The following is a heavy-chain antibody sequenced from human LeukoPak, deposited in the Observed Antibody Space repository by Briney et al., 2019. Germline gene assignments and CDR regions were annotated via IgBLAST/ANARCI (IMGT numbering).Heavy chain of an antibody. CDR1: GGSISRYY. CDR3: ARDGVLGGLFVWDY. J-gene: IGHJ4*02. V-gene: IGHV4-59*01. Sequence: ASETLSLTCTVSGGSISRYYWSWIRQPPGKGLEWIGYIYYSGSTNYNPSLKSRVTISVDTSKNQFSLKLSSVTAADTAVYYCARDGVLGGLFVWDYWRQGTLVTVSS. CDR2: IYYSGST. D-gene: IGHD3-16*01.